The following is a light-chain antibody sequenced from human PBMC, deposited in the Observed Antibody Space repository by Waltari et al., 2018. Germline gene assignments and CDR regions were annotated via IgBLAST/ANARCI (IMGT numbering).Light chain of an antibody. CDR3: QHYVRLPAT. Sequence: CRARQSVGRSLAWYQQIPGQAPRRLIYGASSRATGIPDRFSGSGSGTDFSLTISRLEPEDFAVYFCQHYVRLPATFGQGTKVAI. V-gene: IGKV3-20*01. J-gene: IGKJ1*01. CDR1: QSVGRS. CDR2: GAS.